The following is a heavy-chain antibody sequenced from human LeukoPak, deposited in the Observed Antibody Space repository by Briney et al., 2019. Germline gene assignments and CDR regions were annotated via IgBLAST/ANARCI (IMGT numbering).Heavy chain of an antibody. V-gene: IGHV5-51*01. CDR3: ACREFYSPGPGP. Sequence: RGESLQISCKGSGYSFTSYWIGWVRQPPGKGLEWIGVIYPGDSRTRYNPSFEGQVTISADKSINTAYLQWSSLKASDTAMYYCACREFYSPGPGPWGQGTLVTVSS. CDR2: IYPGDSRT. J-gene: IGHJ5*02. CDR1: GYSFTSYW. D-gene: IGHD5-18*01.